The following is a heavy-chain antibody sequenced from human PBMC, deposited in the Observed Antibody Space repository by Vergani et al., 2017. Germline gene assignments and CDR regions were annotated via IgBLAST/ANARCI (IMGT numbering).Heavy chain of an antibody. CDR2: ISWNSGAV. CDR1: GITFWKFG. J-gene: IGHJ3*01. CDR3: TKGSVYDHDSAGHGYDPYTGFDL. Sequence: EVDLVESGGGLAQPGGSLRLSCEASGITFWKFGMHWVRQGPGKGLEWVSGISWNSGAVDYADSVRGRFTISRDNAKNSLFREMNSLRFEDTAVYFCTKGSVYDHDSAGHGYDPYTGFDLWGQGTLVTVSS. D-gene: IGHD5/OR15-5a*01. V-gene: IGHV3-9*01.